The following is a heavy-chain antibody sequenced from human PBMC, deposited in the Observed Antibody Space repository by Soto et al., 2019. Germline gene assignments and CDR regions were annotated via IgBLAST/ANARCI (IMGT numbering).Heavy chain of an antibody. CDR3: ARGGSGVVVPAADPKNWFDP. V-gene: IGHV4-34*01. Sequence: LSLTCAVYGGSFSGYYWSWIRQPPGKGLEWIGEINHSGSTNYNPSLKSRVTISVDTSKNQFSLKLSSVTAADTAVYYCARGGSGVVVPAADPKNWFDPWGQGTLVTVSS. CDR2: INHSGST. D-gene: IGHD2-2*01. CDR1: GGSFSGYY. J-gene: IGHJ5*02.